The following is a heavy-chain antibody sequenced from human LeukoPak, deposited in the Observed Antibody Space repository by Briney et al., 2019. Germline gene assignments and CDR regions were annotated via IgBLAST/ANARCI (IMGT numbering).Heavy chain of an antibody. CDR3: AKDRYYYDSSGYYYVGYFDY. CDR1: RFTFSSYS. J-gene: IGHJ4*02. Sequence: GGSLRLSCAASRFTFSSYSMNWVRQAPGKGLEWVSSTSSSSSYIYYADSVKGRFTISRDNAKNSLYLQMNSLRAEDTAVYYCAKDRYYYDSSGYYYVGYFDYWGQGTLVTVSS. V-gene: IGHV3-21*01. D-gene: IGHD3-22*01. CDR2: TSSSSSYI.